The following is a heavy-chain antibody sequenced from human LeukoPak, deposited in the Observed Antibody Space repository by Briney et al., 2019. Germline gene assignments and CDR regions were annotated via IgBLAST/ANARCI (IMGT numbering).Heavy chain of an antibody. J-gene: IGHJ6*03. Sequence: GESLKISCKGSAYSFTSYWIGWVRQMPGKGPEWMGITYPGDSDTRYSPSFQGQVTISADKSISTAYLQWSSLKASDTAMYYCARLSYDPGIVGATTPGDYYYMDVWGKGTTVTVSS. CDR3: ARLSYDPGIVGATTPGDYYYMDV. D-gene: IGHD1-26*01. CDR1: AYSFTSYW. CDR2: TYPGDSDT. V-gene: IGHV5-51*01.